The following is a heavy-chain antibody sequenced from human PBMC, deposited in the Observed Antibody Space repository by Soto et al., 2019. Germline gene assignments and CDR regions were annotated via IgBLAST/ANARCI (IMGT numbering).Heavy chain of an antibody. Sequence: EVQLVESGGGLVQPGGSLRLSCAASGFTFSNFWMHWVRQAPGKGLVWVSRIDNDGSIINYADSVKGRFTVSRDNAKNTLYLQVNSLRAEDTAVYYCARDSSLVLDSWGQGSLVTVSS. CDR3: ARDSSLVLDS. CDR2: IDNDGSII. D-gene: IGHD2-15*01. CDR1: GFTFSNFW. V-gene: IGHV3-74*01. J-gene: IGHJ4*02.